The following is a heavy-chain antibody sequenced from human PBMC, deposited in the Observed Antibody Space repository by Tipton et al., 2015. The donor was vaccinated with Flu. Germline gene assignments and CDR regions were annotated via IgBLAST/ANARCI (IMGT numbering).Heavy chain of an antibody. Sequence: TLSLTCTVSGGSISSSSYYWGWIRQPPGKGLEWIGSIYYSGSTYYNPSLKSRVTISVDTSKNQFSLKLSSVTAADTAVYYCTREGELGAFDIWGQGTMVTVSS. CDR1: GGSISSSSYY. V-gene: IGHV4-39*02. D-gene: IGHD7-27*01. CDR2: IYYSGST. CDR3: TREGELGAFDI. J-gene: IGHJ3*02.